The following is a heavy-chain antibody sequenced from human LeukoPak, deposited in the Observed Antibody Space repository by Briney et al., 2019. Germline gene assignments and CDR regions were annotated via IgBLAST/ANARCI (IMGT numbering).Heavy chain of an antibody. J-gene: IGHJ5*02. CDR2: ISSSGSTI. CDR1: GFTFSDYY. D-gene: IGHD3-22*01. V-gene: IGHV3-11*04. CDR3: ARDGGDSSGYYSRSGGFDP. Sequence: GRSLRLSCAASGFTFSDYYMSCIRQAPGKGMGWVSYISSSGSTIYYADSVKGRFTISRGNSKNSLYLQMNSLRAEDTAVYYCARDGGDSSGYYSRSGGFDPWGQGTLVTVSS.